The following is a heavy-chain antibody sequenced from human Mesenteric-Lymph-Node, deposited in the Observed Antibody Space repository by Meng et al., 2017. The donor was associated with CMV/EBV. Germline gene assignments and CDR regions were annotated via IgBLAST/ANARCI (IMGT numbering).Heavy chain of an antibody. Sequence: ASVKVSCKASGYTFTDYYMHWVRQAPGQGLEWMGWINPNSGGTNYAQKFQGRVTMTRDTSISTAYMELSRLRSDDTAVYYCARVYCTNGVCSPFDYWGQGTLVTVSS. V-gene: IGHV1-2*02. J-gene: IGHJ4*02. D-gene: IGHD2-8*01. CDR3: ARVYCTNGVCSPFDY. CDR1: GYTFTDYY. CDR2: INPNSGGT.